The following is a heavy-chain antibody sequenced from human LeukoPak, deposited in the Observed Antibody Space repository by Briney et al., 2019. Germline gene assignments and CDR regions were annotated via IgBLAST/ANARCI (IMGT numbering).Heavy chain of an antibody. CDR3: ARDNYDYGSGTRNWFDP. Sequence: PGGSLRLSCAASGFTFSSYSMNWVRQAPGKGLEWVSFISSSSTYIYYADSVKGRFTISRDNAKNSLYLQMNSLRAEDTAVYYCARDNYDYGSGTRNWFDPWGQGTLVTVSS. CDR2: ISSSSTYI. J-gene: IGHJ5*02. CDR1: GFTFSSYS. V-gene: IGHV3-21*01. D-gene: IGHD3-10*01.